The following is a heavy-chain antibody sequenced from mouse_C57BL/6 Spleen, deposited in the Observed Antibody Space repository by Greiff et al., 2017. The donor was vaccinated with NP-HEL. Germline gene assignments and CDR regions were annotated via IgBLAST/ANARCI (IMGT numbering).Heavy chain of an antibody. Sequence: EVMLVESGGGLVKPGGSLKLSCAASGFTFSSYAMSWVRQTPEKRLEWVATISDGGSYTYYPDNVKGRFTISRVNAKNNLYLQMSHLKSEDTAMYYCARDEGAWFAYWGQGTLVTVSA. CDR1: GFTFSSYA. CDR3: ARDEGAWFAY. V-gene: IGHV5-4*01. CDR2: ISDGGSYT. J-gene: IGHJ3*01.